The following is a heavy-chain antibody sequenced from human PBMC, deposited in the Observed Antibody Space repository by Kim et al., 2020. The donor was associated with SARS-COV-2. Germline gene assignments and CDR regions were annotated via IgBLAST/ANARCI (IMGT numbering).Heavy chain of an antibody. J-gene: IGHJ4*02. D-gene: IGHD3-3*01. CDR3: ARAPNVFWSGYPYYFDY. Sequence: SETLSLTCTVSGGSVSSGSYFWSWIRQPPGKGMEWIGYIYYSGNTNYNPSLKSRVTMSVDTSKNQFSLKLRSVTAADTAVYYCARAPNVFWSGYPYYFDYWGPGTLVTVSS. CDR2: IYYSGNT. CDR1: GGSVSSGSYF. V-gene: IGHV4-61*01.